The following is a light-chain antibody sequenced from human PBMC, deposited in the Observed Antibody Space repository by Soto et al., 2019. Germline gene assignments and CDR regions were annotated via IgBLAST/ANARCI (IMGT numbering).Light chain of an antibody. V-gene: IGLV1-40*01. CDR2: GHS. Sequence: QPVLTQPPSVSGAPGQRVTISCTGNSSNIGAGYDVHWYQQLPGTAPKLLIYGHSNRPSGVPDRFSGSKSGASASLAITGLQADDEADYFCHSYDSSLSASVFGGGTKVTVL. CDR3: HSYDSSLSASV. CDR1: SSNIGAGYD. J-gene: IGLJ2*01.